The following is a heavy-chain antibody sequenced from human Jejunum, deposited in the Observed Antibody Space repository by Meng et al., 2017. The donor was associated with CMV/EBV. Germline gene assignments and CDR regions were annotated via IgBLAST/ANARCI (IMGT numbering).Heavy chain of an antibody. CDR2: IRGRAHSFAT. V-gene: IGHV3-73*01. CDR1: GFTFSGSA. J-gene: IGHJ4*02. Sequence: AASGFTFSGSAVHWVRQASGKGLEWVGRIRGRAHSFATAYAASVKGRFTISRDDSKNTAYLQMNSLKSEDTAVYYCLVATRNFLDYWGQGTLVTVSS. CDR3: LVATRNFLDY. D-gene: IGHD5-12*01.